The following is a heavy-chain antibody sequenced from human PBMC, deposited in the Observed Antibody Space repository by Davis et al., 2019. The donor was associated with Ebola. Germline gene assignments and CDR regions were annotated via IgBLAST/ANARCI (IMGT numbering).Heavy chain of an antibody. V-gene: IGHV4-59*01. Sequence: PSETLSLTCTVSGGSITNSYSDWIRQPPGKELEWIGHIYFSGAAKYNPSLRSRATISVDTSKNQFYLKLNSVTAADTAVYYCARDAADDYGVNFDYWGQGNLVTVSS. D-gene: IGHD4-17*01. CDR2: IYFSGAA. CDR3: ARDAADDYGVNFDY. CDR1: GGSITNSY. J-gene: IGHJ4*02.